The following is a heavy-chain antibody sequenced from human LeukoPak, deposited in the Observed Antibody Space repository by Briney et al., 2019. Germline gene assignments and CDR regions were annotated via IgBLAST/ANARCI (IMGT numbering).Heavy chain of an antibody. CDR3: ARSGRGHVYGFFDY. V-gene: IGHV1-2*02. D-gene: IGHD3-10*01. J-gene: IGHJ4*02. CDR1: GYTFTGYY. Sequence: GASVKVSCKASGYTFTGYYMHWGRQAPGQGLEWMGWVNTHTGATNYAQKFRGAVTMTRDTSISTAYMELSSRRSDDTDMYYCARSGRGHVYGFFDYWGQGTLVTVSS. CDR2: VNTHTGAT.